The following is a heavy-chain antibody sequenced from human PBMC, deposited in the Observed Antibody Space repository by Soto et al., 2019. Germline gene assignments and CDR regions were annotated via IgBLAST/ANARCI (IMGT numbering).Heavy chain of an antibody. CDR3: ARSDYSGYDFYYYYGMDV. CDR1: GFTFSSYA. D-gene: IGHD5-12*01. J-gene: IGHJ6*02. Sequence: PGGSLRLSCAASGFTFSSYAMSWVRQAPGKGLEWVSAISSSSSTIYYADSVKGRFTISRDNAKNSLYLQMNSLRDEDTAVYYCARSDYSGYDFYYYYGMDVWGQGTTVTVSS. CDR2: ISSSSSTI. V-gene: IGHV3-48*02.